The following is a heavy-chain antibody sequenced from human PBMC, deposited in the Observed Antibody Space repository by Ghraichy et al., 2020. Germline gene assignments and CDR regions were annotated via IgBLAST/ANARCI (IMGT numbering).Heavy chain of an antibody. CDR2: ISGGASST. J-gene: IGHJ4*02. D-gene: IGHD2-15*01. CDR1: GFTFSNYA. Sequence: GGSLRLSCTASGFTFSNYAMSWVRQAPGKGLEWVSAISGGASSTSYAASVKGRFTISRDNSKSTLYLQMNSLRAEDTAVYYCAREYCRGGRCFFGTGGSHFDYWGQGTLVTVSS. CDR3: AREYCRGGRCFFGTGGSHFDY. V-gene: IGHV3-23*01.